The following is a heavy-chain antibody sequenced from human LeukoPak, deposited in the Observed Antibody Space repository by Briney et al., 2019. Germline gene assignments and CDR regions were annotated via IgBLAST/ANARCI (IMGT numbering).Heavy chain of an antibody. CDR2: IYYSGST. D-gene: IGHD3-10*01. CDR1: GGSISSGGYY. Sequence: SSETLSLTCTVSGGSISSGGYYWSWIRQHPGKGLEWTGYIYYSGSTYYNPSLKSRVTISVDTSKNQFSLKLSSVTAADTAVYYCARDQARITMVRGAAVRYFDYWGQGTLVTVSS. J-gene: IGHJ4*02. CDR3: ARDQARITMVRGAAVRYFDY. V-gene: IGHV4-31*03.